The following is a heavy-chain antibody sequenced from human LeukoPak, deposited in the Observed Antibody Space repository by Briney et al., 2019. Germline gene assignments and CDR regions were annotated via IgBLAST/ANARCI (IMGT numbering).Heavy chain of an antibody. CDR2: ISGSGGST. Sequence: TGGSLRLSGAASGFTFSSYAMSWVRQAPGKGLEWVSAISGSGGSTYYADSVKGRFTISRDNSKNTLYLQMNSLRAEDTAVYYCAKLASWYNWNLDYWGQGTLVTVSS. J-gene: IGHJ4*02. D-gene: IGHD1-20*01. V-gene: IGHV3-23*01. CDR1: GFTFSSYA. CDR3: AKLASWYNWNLDY.